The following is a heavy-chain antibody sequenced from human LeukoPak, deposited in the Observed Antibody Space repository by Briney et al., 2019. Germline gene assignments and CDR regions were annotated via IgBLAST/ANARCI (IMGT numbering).Heavy chain of an antibody. Sequence: ASVKVSCKTSGYDFTSYPMNWVRQAPGQGLEWVGWINTDTGHPTYAQAFTGHFVFSLDTSVNTAYLQISSLKAEDTAVYYCARDRDYYDSSGSLDYWGQGTLVTVSS. CDR3: ARDRDYYDSSGSLDY. D-gene: IGHD3-22*01. CDR2: INTDTGHP. CDR1: GYDFTSYP. V-gene: IGHV7-4-1*02. J-gene: IGHJ4*02.